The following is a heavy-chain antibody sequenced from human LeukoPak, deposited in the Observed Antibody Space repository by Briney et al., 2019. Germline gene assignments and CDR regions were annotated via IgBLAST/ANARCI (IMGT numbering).Heavy chain of an antibody. V-gene: IGHV4-34*01. D-gene: IGHD6-13*01. Sequence: SETLSLTCAVYGGSFSGYYWSWIRQPPGKGLEWIGEINHSGSTNYNPSLKSRVTISVDTSKNEFSLKLTSVTAADTAVYYCARNLNPEQLVLSYWGQGTLVTVSS. CDR3: ARNLNPEQLVLSY. J-gene: IGHJ4*02. CDR1: GGSFSGYY. CDR2: INHSGST.